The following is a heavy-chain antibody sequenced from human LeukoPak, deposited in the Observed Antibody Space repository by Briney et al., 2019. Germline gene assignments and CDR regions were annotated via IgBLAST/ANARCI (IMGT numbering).Heavy chain of an antibody. J-gene: IGHJ3*02. CDR1: GGTFSSYA. D-gene: IGHD2-15*01. CDR3: ARDKGAYCSGGSCYSRSDAFDI. CDR2: IIPIFGIA. V-gene: IGHV1-69*04. Sequence: SVKVSCKASGGTFSSYAISWVRQAPGQGLEWMGRIIPIFGIANYAQKFQGRVTITADKSTSTAYMELSSLRSEDTAVYYCARDKGAYCSGGSCYSRSDAFDIWGQGTMATVSS.